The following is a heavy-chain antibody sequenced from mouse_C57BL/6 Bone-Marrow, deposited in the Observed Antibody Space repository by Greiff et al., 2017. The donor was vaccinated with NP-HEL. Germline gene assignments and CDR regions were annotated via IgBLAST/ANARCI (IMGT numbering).Heavy chain of an antibody. V-gene: IGHV1-12*01. Sequence: LQQSGAELVRPGASVKMSCKASGYTFTSYNMHWVKQTPRQGLEWIGAIYPGNGDTSYNQKFKGKATLTVDKSSSTAYMQLSSLTSEDSAVYYCARKRAYYSNYPFDYWGQGTTLTVSS. CDR3: ARKRAYYSNYPFDY. CDR2: IYPGNGDT. J-gene: IGHJ2*01. D-gene: IGHD2-5*01. CDR1: GYTFTSYN.